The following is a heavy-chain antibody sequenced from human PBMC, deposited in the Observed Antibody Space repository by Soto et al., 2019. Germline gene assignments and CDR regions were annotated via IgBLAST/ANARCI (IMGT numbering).Heavy chain of an antibody. D-gene: IGHD3-10*01. V-gene: IGHV3-15*01. J-gene: IGHJ6*02. CDR1: GFTFSNAW. CDR3: TTTPPGWFGELYYYGMDV. CDR2: IKSKTDGGTT. Sequence: GESLKISCAASGFTFSNAWMSWVRQAPGKGLEWVGRIKSKTDGGTTDYAAPVKGRFTISRDDSKNTLYLQMNSLKTEDTAVYYCTTTPPGWFGELYYYGMDVWGQGTTVTVSS.